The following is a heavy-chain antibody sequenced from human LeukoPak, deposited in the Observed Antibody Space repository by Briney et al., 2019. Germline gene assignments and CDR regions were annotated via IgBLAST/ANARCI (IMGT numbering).Heavy chain of an antibody. V-gene: IGHV3-64*02. Sequence: GGSLRLSCAASGFTLSSYAMHWVRQAPGKGLESVSAISSNGGSTYYADSVKGRFTISRDNSKNTLYLQMGSLRAEDMAVYYCARGGGGTGDSAFDIWGQGTMVTVSS. J-gene: IGHJ3*02. CDR3: ARGGGGTGDSAFDI. CDR1: GFTLSSYA. CDR2: ISSNGGST. D-gene: IGHD7-27*01.